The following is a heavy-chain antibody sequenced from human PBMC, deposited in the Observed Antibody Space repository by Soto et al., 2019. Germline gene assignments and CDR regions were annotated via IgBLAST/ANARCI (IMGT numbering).Heavy chain of an antibody. CDR1: GYTFTSFA. V-gene: IGHV1-18*01. Sequence: ASVKVSCKASGYTFTSFAMHLVRQAPGQGLERMGWISAYNGNTNYAQKLQGRVTMTTDTSTSTAYMELRSLRSDDTAVYYCARASGSSYWFDPWGQGTLVTVSS. CDR3: ARASGSSYWFDP. CDR2: ISAYNGNT. J-gene: IGHJ5*02. D-gene: IGHD1-26*01.